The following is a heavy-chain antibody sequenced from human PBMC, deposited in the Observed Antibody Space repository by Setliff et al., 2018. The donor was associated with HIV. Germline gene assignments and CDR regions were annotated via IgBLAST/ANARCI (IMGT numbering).Heavy chain of an antibody. Sequence: GESLKISCKGFGYSFSNYWIGWVRQMPGKGLECMGIIYPGDSDTKYSPSFWGRVTISADKSISTAYVQWSSLKASDTAMYYCARHGQYGSGSYYNRPFDYWGRGTLVTVSS. CDR3: ARHGQYGSGSYYNRPFDY. CDR1: GYSFSNYW. CDR2: IYPGDSDT. V-gene: IGHV5-51*01. J-gene: IGHJ4*01. D-gene: IGHD3-10*01.